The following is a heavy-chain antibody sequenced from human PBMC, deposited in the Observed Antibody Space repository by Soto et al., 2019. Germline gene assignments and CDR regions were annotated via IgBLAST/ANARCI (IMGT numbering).Heavy chain of an antibody. CDR1: GFSLRSYA. V-gene: IGHV3-23*01. CDR2: ITASGGKT. Sequence: EVQLLESGGGLVQPGGSLRLSCAASGFSLRSYAMSWVRQAPGKGPEWVSGITASGGKTYYADSVKGRFTISRDNSKNTLYLQMNSLRAEDTAVYFCAKDPNGDYVGAFDIWGQGTRVTVSS. J-gene: IGHJ3*02. CDR3: AKDPNGDYVGAFDI. D-gene: IGHD4-17*01.